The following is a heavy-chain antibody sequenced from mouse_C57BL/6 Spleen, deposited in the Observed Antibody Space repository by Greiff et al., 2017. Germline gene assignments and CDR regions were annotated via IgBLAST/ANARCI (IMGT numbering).Heavy chain of an antibody. Sequence: VQLQQPGAELVKPGASVKLSCKASGYTFTSYWMHWVKQRPGQGLEWIGEIDPSDSYTNYNQKFKGKATLTVDTSSSTASMQLSSLTSEDSAVYYCERDYRGDYFDYWGQGTTLTVSS. V-gene: IGHV1-50*01. J-gene: IGHJ2*01. D-gene: IGHD2-14*01. CDR3: ERDYRGDYFDY. CDR2: IDPSDSYT. CDR1: GYTFTSYW.